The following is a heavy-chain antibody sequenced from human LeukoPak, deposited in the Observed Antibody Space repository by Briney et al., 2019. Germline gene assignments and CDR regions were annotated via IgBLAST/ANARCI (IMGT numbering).Heavy chain of an antibody. V-gene: IGHV3-21*01. D-gene: IGHD4-17*01. Sequence: GGSLRLSCAASGFTFSSYSMNWVRQAPGKGLEWVSSISSSSSYIYYADSMKGRFTISRDNAKNSLYLQMNSLRAEDTAVYYCARDPPHYGDYPPDYFDYWGQGTLVTVSS. J-gene: IGHJ4*02. CDR3: ARDPPHYGDYPPDYFDY. CDR1: GFTFSSYS. CDR2: ISSSSSYI.